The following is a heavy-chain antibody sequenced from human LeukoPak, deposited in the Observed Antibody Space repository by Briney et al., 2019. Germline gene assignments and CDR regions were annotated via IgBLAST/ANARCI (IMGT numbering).Heavy chain of an antibody. D-gene: IGHD4-17*01. V-gene: IGHV4-39*01. CDR1: GGSISSTSYY. CDR2: VYYSGST. CDR3: ARQGSDYDY. Sequence: SETLSLTCTVSGGSISSTSYYWGWIRQPPGKGLEWIGSVYYSGSTYYNPFLKSRVTTAVDTSKNQFFLKVRSVTAADTAVYYCARQGSDYDYWGQGTLVTVPS. J-gene: IGHJ4*02.